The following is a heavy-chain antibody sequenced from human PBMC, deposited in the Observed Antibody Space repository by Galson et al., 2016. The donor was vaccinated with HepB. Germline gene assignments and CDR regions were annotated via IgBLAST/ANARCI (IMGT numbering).Heavy chain of an antibody. CDR3: AKGHTGSTVGWSDGMDV. V-gene: IGHV3-23*01. Sequence: SLRLSCAASGFSFSTFAMSWVRQAPGKGLEWISGITGTGGGTYYADSVKGRFTISRDTSKNTLFLQLSSLRVEDTAVYYCAKGHTGSTVGWSDGMDVWGQGTRVTVSS. D-gene: IGHD1-7*01. CDR1: GFSFSTFA. J-gene: IGHJ6*02. CDR2: ITGTGGGT.